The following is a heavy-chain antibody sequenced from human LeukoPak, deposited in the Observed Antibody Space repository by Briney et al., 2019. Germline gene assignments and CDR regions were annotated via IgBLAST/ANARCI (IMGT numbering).Heavy chain of an antibody. CDR2: INPDSGAT. V-gene: IGHV1-2*02. J-gene: IGHJ4*02. CDR3: ARETTGWGGSDY. Sequence: GAAVKVSCKASGSTFTVYYIHWVRQAPGQGLAWMGWINPDSGATNYAQKFQGRVTMTGDTSISTAYMELSGLRSGDTAVYYCARETTGWGGSDYWGQGTLVTVSS. CDR1: GSTFTVYY. D-gene: IGHD1-14*01.